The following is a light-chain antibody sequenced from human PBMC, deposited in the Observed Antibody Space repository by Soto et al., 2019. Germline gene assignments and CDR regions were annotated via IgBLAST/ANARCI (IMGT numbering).Light chain of an antibody. CDR1: SSDVGGYNY. CDR2: EVS. CDR3: SSYAGSTLYV. V-gene: IGLV2-8*01. Sequence: QCALAQPPSASGSPGQSVTISCTGTSSDVGGYNYVSWYQQHPGKAPKLMIYEVSKRPSGVPDRFSGSKSGNTASLTVSGLQAEDEADYYCSSYAGSTLYVFGTGTKVTVL. J-gene: IGLJ1*01.